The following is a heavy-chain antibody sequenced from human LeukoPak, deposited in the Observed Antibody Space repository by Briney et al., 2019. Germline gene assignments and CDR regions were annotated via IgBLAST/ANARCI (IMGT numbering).Heavy chain of an antibody. CDR2: ISGSGGST. CDR3: ASPLGPLDY. CDR1: GFTFSSYA. Sequence: GGSLRLSCAASGFTFSSYAMSWVRQAPGKGLEWGSAISGSGGSTYYADSVKGRFTISRDNPKNTLYLQMNSLRAEDTAVYYCASPLGPLDYWGQGTLVTVSS. J-gene: IGHJ4*02. V-gene: IGHV3-23*01.